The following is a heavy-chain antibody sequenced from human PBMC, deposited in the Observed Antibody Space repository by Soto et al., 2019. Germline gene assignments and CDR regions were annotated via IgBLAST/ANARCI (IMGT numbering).Heavy chain of an antibody. Sequence: PGGSLRLSCAASGFSSSNSWMTWVRQAPGKGLEWVSAISGSGGSTYYADSVKGRFTISRDNSKNTQYLQMNSLRAEDTAVYYCAKGRITGSPERLDYWGREPWSPSPQ. CDR3: AKGRITGSPERLDY. CDR2: ISGSGGST. V-gene: IGHV3-23*01. J-gene: IGHJ4*02. CDR1: GFSSSNSW. D-gene: IGHD1-20*01.